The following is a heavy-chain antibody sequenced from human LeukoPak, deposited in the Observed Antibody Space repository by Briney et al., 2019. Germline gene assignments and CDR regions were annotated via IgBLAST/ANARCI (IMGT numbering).Heavy chain of an antibody. D-gene: IGHD1-26*01. J-gene: IGHJ6*03. CDR2: ITSSGSYI. CDR3: AREVGSRQAYYMDV. V-gene: IGHV3-21*04. CDR1: GFTFSSYN. Sequence: GGSLRLSCAASGFTFSSYNMNWVRQAPGKGLEWVSSITSSGSYIYYADSVKGRFTISRDNAKNSLYLQMNSLRAEDTAFYYCAREVGSRQAYYMDVWGKGTTVTVSS.